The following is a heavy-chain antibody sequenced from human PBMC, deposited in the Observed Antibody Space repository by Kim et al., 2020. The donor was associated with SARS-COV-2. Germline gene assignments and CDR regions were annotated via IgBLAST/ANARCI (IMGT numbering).Heavy chain of an antibody. V-gene: IGHV4-34*01. Sequence: SETLSLTCAVYGGSFSGYYWSWIRQPPGKGLEWIGEINHSGSTNYNPSLKSRVTISVDTSKNQFSLKLSSVTAADTAVYYCARGVVVVPAASYWYFDLWGRGTLVTVSS. D-gene: IGHD2-2*01. CDR3: ARGVVVVPAASYWYFDL. CDR2: INHSGST. J-gene: IGHJ2*01. CDR1: GGSFSGYY.